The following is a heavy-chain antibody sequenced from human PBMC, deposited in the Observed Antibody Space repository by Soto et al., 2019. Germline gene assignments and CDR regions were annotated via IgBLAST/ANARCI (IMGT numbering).Heavy chain of an antibody. J-gene: IGHJ3*02. CDR1: GGSISSSSYY. D-gene: IGHD3-16*02. CDR2: IYYSGST. V-gene: IGHV4-39*01. CDR3: AAGITFGGVIVRVVAFDI. Sequence: QLQLQESGPGLVKPSETLSLTCTVSGGSISSSSYYWGWIRQPPGKGLEWIGSIYYSGSTYYNPSLKSRVTISVDTSKNQCSLKLSSVTAADTAVYYCAAGITFGGVIVRVVAFDIWGQGTMVTVSS.